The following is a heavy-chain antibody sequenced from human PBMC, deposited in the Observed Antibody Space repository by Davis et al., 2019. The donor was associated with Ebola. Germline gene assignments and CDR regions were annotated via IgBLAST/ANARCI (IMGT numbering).Heavy chain of an antibody. D-gene: IGHD6-13*01. Sequence: GESLKISCAASGFTFSSYWMSWVRQAPGKGLEYVSAISSNGGSTYYANSVKGRFTISRDNSKNTLYLQMGSLRAEDMAVYYCAREGSSSWYYYFDYWGQGTLVTVSS. CDR3: AREGSSSWYYYFDY. J-gene: IGHJ4*02. CDR1: GFTFSSYW. CDR2: ISSNGGST. V-gene: IGHV3-64*01.